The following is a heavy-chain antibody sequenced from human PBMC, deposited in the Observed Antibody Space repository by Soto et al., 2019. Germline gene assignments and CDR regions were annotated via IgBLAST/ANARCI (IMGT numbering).Heavy chain of an antibody. V-gene: IGHV1-2*02. CDR1: GYTFTGYY. D-gene: IGHD1-26*01. Sequence: QVQLVQSGAEVKKPGASVKVSCKASGYTFTGYYMHWVRQAPGQGLEWMGWINPNSGGTNYAQKFQGRVTMTRDTSISRAYMELSRLRSDDTAVHYCARVLRGELPLYYFDYWGQGTLVTVAS. CDR3: ARVLRGELPLYYFDY. J-gene: IGHJ4*02. CDR2: INPNSGGT.